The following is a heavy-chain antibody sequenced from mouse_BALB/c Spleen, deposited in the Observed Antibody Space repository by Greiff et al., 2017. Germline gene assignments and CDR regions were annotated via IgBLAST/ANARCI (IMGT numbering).Heavy chain of an antibody. CDR2: IRLKSNNYAT. J-gene: IGHJ3*01. Sequence: EVQLVESGGGLVQPGGSMKLSCVASGFTFSNYWMNWVRQSPEKGLEWVAEIRLKSNNYATHYAESVKGRFTISRDDSKSSVYLQMNNLRAEDTGIYYCTRDGHQAWFAYWGQGTLVTVSA. CDR3: TRDGHQAWFAY. V-gene: IGHV6-6*02. D-gene: IGHD2-3*01. CDR1: GFTFSNYW.